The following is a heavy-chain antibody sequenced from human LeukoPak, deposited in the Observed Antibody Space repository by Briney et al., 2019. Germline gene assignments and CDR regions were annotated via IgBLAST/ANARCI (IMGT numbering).Heavy chain of an antibody. CDR3: ARGGYCSGSHYRY. D-gene: IGHD3-10*01. CDR2: IDHTGSI. Sequence: SETLSLTCAVTAGSFTWYYWSWFRQPPGKGLEWIGEIDHTGSISYNPSLRSRVTISVDTLKNQFSLNLRSVTAADRAIYYCARGGYCSGSHYRYWGQETLVTVSS. CDR1: AGSFTWYY. J-gene: IGHJ4*02. V-gene: IGHV4-34*01.